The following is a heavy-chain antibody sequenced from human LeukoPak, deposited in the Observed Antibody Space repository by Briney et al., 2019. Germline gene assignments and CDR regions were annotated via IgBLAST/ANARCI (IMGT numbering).Heavy chain of an antibody. V-gene: IGHV4-39*01. CDR2: IYSSGNT. J-gene: IGHJ4*02. Sequence: PSETLSLTCTVSGDSVSRSNYYWDWIRQPPGKGLEWLGSIYSSGNTYYNPSLKSRVTISVDTSKNQFSLKLSSVTAADTAAYYCARRYGSSWYVDYWGQGTLVTVSS. CDR1: GDSVSRSNYY. CDR3: ARRYGSSWYVDY. D-gene: IGHD6-13*01.